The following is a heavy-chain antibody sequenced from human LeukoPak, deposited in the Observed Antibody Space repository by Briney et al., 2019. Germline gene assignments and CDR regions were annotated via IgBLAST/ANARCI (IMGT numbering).Heavy chain of an antibody. CDR3: ARDTYYYDSSGYYLFDY. CDR1: GGSITSGRYY. Sequence: SETLSLTCSVSGGSITSGRYYWSWIRQPAGKGLEWIGRIYSSGSTDYNPSLKSRVTISVDTAKNQLSLRLSSVTAADTAVYYCARDTYYYDSSGYYLFDYWGQGTLVTVSS. D-gene: IGHD3-22*01. V-gene: IGHV4-61*02. CDR2: IYSSGST. J-gene: IGHJ4*02.